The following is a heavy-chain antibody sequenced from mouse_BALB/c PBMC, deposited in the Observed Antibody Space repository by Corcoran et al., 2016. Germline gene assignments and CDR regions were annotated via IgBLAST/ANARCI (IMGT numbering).Heavy chain of an antibody. CDR1: GYTFTNYG. CDR2: INTYTGEP. Sequence: QIQLVQSGPELKKPGETVKISCKASGYTFTNYGMNRVKQAPGKGLKWMGWINTYTGEPTYADDFKGRFAFSLETSASTAYLQINNLKNEDTATDCCAREPYAMDYWGQGTSVTVSS. V-gene: IGHV9-3-1*01. CDR3: AREPYAMDY. J-gene: IGHJ4*01.